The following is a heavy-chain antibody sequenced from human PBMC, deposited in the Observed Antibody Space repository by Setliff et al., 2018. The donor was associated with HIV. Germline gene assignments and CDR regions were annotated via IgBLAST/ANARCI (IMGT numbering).Heavy chain of an antibody. J-gene: IGHJ6*02. CDR1: GFTFRNYK. V-gene: IGHV3-21*01. Sequence: GGSLRLSCAASGFTFRNYKFNWVRQAPGRGLEWVSSISIGSGGAIDYADSVQGRFTISRDNSKNSLYLQMNGLRVKDTGVYYCARDNLYYNLYDGSPVYGMDVWGQGTTVTVSS. CDR2: ISIGSGGAI. CDR3: ARDNLYYNLYDGSPVYGMDV. D-gene: IGHD3-10*01.